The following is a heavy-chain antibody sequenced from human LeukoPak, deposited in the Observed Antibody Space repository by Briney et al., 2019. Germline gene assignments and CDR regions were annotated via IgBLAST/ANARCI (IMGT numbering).Heavy chain of an antibody. CDR2: INTYNGDT. CDR1: GYTFTSHG. V-gene: IGHV1-18*01. J-gene: IGHJ6*02. Sequence: ASVKVSCKASGYTFTSHGITWVRQAPRQGLEWMGRINTYNGDTDYAQNFQGRVTMTTDTSTTTAYLDLRSLRSDDTAVYYCARGTVTTPPYYYGLDVWGQGTTVTVS. CDR3: ARGTVTTPPYYYGLDV. D-gene: IGHD4-17*01.